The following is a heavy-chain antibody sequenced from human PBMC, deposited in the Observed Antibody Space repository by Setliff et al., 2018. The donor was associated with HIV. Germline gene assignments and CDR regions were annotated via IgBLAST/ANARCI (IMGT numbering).Heavy chain of an antibody. J-gene: IGHJ1*01. CDR3: ARAPAPASSASYFQH. D-gene: IGHD6-6*01. CDR1: GYTFTSYY. V-gene: IGHV1-46*01. CDR2: INPSSGST. Sequence: GASVKVSCKSSGYTFTSYYMHWVRQAPGQGLEWMGVINPSSGSTNYAQKFQGRVTMTRDTSTSTVYMELSSLRSEDTAVYYCARAPAPASSASYFQHWGQGTGVTVS.